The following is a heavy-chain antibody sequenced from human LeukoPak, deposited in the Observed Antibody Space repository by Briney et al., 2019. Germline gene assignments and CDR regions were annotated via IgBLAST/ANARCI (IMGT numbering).Heavy chain of an antibody. Sequence: GGSLSLSCAASGFTFSSYWMHWVRQAPGKGLVWVSRINSDGSSTSYADSVKGRFTISRDNAKNTLYLQMNSLRAEDTAVYYCASFYGGNDYFDYWGQGTLVTVSS. CDR1: GFTFSSYW. D-gene: IGHD4-23*01. CDR2: INSDGSST. V-gene: IGHV3-74*01. J-gene: IGHJ4*02. CDR3: ASFYGGNDYFDY.